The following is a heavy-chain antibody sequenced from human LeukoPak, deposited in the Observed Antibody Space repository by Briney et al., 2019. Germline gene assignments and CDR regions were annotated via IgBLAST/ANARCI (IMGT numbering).Heavy chain of an antibody. J-gene: IGHJ4*02. Sequence: ASVKVSCKASGYTFTGYYMHWVRQAPGQGLEWMGWINPNSGGTNYAQKFQGRVTMTRDTSISTAYMELSRLRSDDTAVYYCARDYRWLRFRAEDRGFAFGYWGQGTLVTVSS. CDR3: ARDYRWLRFRAEDRGFAFGY. CDR1: GYTFTGYY. D-gene: IGHD5-12*01. V-gene: IGHV1-2*02. CDR2: INPNSGGT.